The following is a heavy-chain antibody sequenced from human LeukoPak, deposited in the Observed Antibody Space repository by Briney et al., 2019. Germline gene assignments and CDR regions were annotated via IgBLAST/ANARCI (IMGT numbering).Heavy chain of an antibody. J-gene: IGHJ4*02. D-gene: IGHD4-17*01. CDR3: ARDQGDYVY. Sequence: SVKVSCKASGGTFSNYAITWVRQAPGQGLELMGGIIPIFGTTNYAQKFQGRVTITADESTSTAYMELSRLRSDDTAVYYCARDQGDYVYWGQGALVTVSS. CDR2: IIPIFGTT. CDR1: GGTFSNYA. V-gene: IGHV1-69*01.